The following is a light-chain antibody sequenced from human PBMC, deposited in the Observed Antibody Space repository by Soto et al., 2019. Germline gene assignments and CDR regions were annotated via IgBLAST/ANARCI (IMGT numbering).Light chain of an antibody. CDR3: ASYTTSSTYV. J-gene: IGLJ1*01. CDR2: DVS. CDR1: SSDVGGYSY. V-gene: IGLV2-14*01. Sequence: QSALTQPASVSGSPGQSIAISCTGTSSDVGGYSYVSWYQQQPGKAPKLVISDVSNRPSGVSDRFSGSKSGNTASLTISGLQTEDEADYYCASYTTSSTYVFGTGTKVTGL.